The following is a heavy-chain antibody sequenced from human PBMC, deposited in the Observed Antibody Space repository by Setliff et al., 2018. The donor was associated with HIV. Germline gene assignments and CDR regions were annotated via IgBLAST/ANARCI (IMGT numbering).Heavy chain of an antibody. CDR1: GGSFSSYS. D-gene: IGHD3-22*01. CDR3: AKDRNFYDSSGYPYYFDY. V-gene: IGHV3-23*01. J-gene: IGHJ4*02. CDR2: ISGSGSRT. Sequence: ETLSLTCAVYGGSFSSYSMSWVRQAPGKGLEWVSGISGSGSRTYYADTVKGRFTISRDISKNTLYLQMNSLRAEDTAVYYCAKDRNFYDSSGYPYYFDYWGRGTLVTVSS.